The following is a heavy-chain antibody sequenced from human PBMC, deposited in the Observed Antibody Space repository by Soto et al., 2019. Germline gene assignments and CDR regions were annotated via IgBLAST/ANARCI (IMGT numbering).Heavy chain of an antibody. D-gene: IGHD6-6*01. CDR2: ISYDGSNK. CDR1: GFTFSSYA. CDR3: ARGPRIAARRHYFDY. J-gene: IGHJ4*02. Sequence: GESLKISCAASGFTFSSYAMHWVRQAPGKGLEWVAVISYDGSNKYYADSVKGRFTISRDNSKNTLYLQMNSLRAEDAAVYYCARGPRIAARRHYFDYWGRGTLVTVSS. V-gene: IGHV3-30*04.